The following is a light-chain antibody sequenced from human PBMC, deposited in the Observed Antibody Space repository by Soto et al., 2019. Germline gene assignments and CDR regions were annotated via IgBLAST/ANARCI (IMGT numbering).Light chain of an antibody. CDR1: QGISNY. CDR2: GVS. Sequence: DVQMTQSPSSLSASVGDRVTITCRASQGISNYLAWYRQKPGEVPKLLIYGVSTLQSGVPSRFSGSVSGTEFTLTISSLQPGDVATYYCQKYNSAPYTFGQGTKLEIK. CDR3: QKYNSAPYT. J-gene: IGKJ2*01. V-gene: IGKV1-27*01.